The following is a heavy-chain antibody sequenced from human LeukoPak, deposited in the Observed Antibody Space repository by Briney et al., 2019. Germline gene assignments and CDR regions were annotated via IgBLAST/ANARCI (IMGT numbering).Heavy chain of an antibody. J-gene: IGHJ5*02. CDR3: ARLPRGGNWFDP. D-gene: IGHD5-12*01. CDR1: GGPISSTSYF. CDR2: IYHSGST. Sequence: SETLSLTCTVSGGPISSTSYFWGWVRQPPGKRLEWIGTIYHSGSTYYSPSLKSRVTISVDTSKNQFSPKLSSVTAADTAMYYCARLPRGGNWFDPWGQGTLVTVSS. V-gene: IGHV4-39*01.